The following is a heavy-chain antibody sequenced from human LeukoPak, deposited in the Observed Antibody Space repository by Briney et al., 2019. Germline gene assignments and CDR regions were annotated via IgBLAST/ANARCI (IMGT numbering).Heavy chain of an antibody. J-gene: IGHJ4*02. Sequence: AGRSLRLSCAASGFTFSSYGMHWVRQAPGKGLEWVAVISSDGGNKYYEDSVKGRFSISRDNSKNTLYLQMNSLRAEDTAVYYCAKDRCSGGTCYRDYWGQGTLVTFSS. D-gene: IGHD2-15*01. V-gene: IGHV3-30*18. CDR3: AKDRCSGGTCYRDY. CDR2: ISSDGGNK. CDR1: GFTFSSYG.